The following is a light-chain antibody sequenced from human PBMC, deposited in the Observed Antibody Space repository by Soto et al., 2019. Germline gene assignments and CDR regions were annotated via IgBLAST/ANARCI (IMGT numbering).Light chain of an antibody. CDR1: SSDVGGYNY. J-gene: IGLJ2*01. CDR3: CSYAGSYTFVL. CDR2: DVI. Sequence: QSALTQPRSVSGSPGQSVTISCTGTSSDVGGYNYVTWYQHHPGKAPKLLIYDVIKRPSGVPDRFSGSKSGNTASLTISGLQAEDEADYYCCSYAGSYTFVLFGGGTKLTVL. V-gene: IGLV2-11*01.